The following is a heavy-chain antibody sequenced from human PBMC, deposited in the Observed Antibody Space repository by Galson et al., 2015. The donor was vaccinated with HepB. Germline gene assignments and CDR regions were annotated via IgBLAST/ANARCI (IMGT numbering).Heavy chain of an antibody. D-gene: IGHD3-9*01. Sequence: SVKVSCKASGGTFSSYAISWVRQAPGQGLEWMGGIIPIFGTANYAQKFQGRVTITADKSTSTAYMELSSLRSEDTAVDYCAWGILTGVEGLGTYYYYGMDVSCQGTTVTVSS. CDR2: IIPIFGTA. V-gene: IGHV1-69*06. CDR3: AWGILTGVEGLGTYYYYGMDV. J-gene: IGHJ6*02. CDR1: GGTFSSYA.